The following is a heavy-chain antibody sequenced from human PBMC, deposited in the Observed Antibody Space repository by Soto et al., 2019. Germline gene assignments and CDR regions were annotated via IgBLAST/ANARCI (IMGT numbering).Heavy chain of an antibody. CDR2: ISYTVDA. J-gene: IGHJ4*02. CDR3: VGSLMSRAMESFDH. Sequence: SETLSLTCSVSAGSISRYYWGWVRQSPGEGLEWIAHISYTVDASYNPSLKSRVTISLDTSKNQIALRLMSVTAADTAVYYCVGSLMSRAMESFDHWGQGTLVTVSS. V-gene: IGHV4-59*01. D-gene: IGHD5-18*01. CDR1: AGSISRYY.